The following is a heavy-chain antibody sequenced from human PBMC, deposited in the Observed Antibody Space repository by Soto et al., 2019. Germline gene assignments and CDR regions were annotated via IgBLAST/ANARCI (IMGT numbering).Heavy chain of an antibody. V-gene: IGHV4-4*02. Sequence: SETLSLTCVVSGGSMYSSNWWSWVRQPPGKGLEWIGQIFHSGTTYYNLSLKSRVTISLDKSENQFSLKLSSLTAADTAVYYCASLGTTVTSFDSWGQGTLVSVSS. CDR2: IFHSGTT. D-gene: IGHD4-4*01. CDR3: ASLGTTVTSFDS. J-gene: IGHJ4*02. CDR1: GGSMYSSNW.